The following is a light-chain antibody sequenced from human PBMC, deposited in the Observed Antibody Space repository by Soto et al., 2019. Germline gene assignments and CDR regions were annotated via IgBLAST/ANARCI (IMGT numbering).Light chain of an antibody. J-gene: IGLJ2*01. Sequence: QSVLSQPPSASGSPGQSVTISCTGTSSDVGGYNYVSWYQQHPGKAPKLMIYAVSKRPSGVPDRFSGSKSGNTASLTVSGLQADDDSDYYCSSYAGSNTVVFGEGTKLTVL. CDR3: SSYAGSNTVV. CDR2: AVS. CDR1: SSDVGGYNY. V-gene: IGLV2-8*01.